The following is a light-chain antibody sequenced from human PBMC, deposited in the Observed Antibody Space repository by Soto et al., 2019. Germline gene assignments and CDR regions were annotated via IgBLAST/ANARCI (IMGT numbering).Light chain of an antibody. J-gene: IGKJ1*01. CDR2: DAS. V-gene: IGKV1-5*02. Sequence: IQMTKSPPTLSPSVGDRVTSMFWAIQSISSWLAWYQQKPGKAPKLLIYDASSLESGVPSRFSGSGSGTEFTLTISSLQPDDFATYYCQQYNSYSWTFGQGTKVDIK. CDR3: QQYNSYSWT. CDR1: QSISSW.